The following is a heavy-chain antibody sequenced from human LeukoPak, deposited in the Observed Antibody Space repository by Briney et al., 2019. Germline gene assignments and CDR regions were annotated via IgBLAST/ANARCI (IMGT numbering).Heavy chain of an antibody. V-gene: IGHV1-46*01. CDR2: INPSGSST. CDR1: GYAFTSHY. J-gene: IGHJ5*02. Sequence: ASVKVSCKASGYAFTSHYMHWVRQAPGQGLEWMGLINPSGSSTLYAQKFQGRVTMTRDMSTTTDYMELSSLRSEDTAVYYCARDNSVGDIAWWFDPWGQGTLVTVSS. D-gene: IGHD3-16*02. CDR3: ARDNSVGDIAWWFDP.